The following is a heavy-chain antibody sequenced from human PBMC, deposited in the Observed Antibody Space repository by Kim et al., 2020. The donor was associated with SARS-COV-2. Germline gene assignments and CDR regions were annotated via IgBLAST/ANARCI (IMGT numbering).Heavy chain of an antibody. D-gene: IGHD6-19*01. CDR1: GFTFSSYG. V-gene: IGHV3-33*05. J-gene: IGHJ3*02. CDR3: ARDPPQQWLVDPYDAFD. Sequence: GGSLGLSCAASGFTFSSYGMHWVRQAPGKGLEWVAVISYDGSNKYYADSVKGRFTISRDNSKNTLYLQMNSLRAEDTAVYYCARDPPQQWLVDPYDAFD. CDR2: ISYDGSNK.